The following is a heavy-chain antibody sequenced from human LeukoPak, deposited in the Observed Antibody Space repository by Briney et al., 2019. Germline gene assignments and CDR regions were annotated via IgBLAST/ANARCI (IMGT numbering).Heavy chain of an antibody. CDR1: GFTFSSYA. Sequence: PGGSLRLSCAASGFTFSSYAMSWVRQAPGKGVEWVSAISGSGGSTYYADSVKGRFTISRDNSKNTLYLQMNSLRAEDTAVYYWAKHRTTVTPLPRIDYGGQGTLVTVSS. D-gene: IGHD4-17*01. V-gene: IGHV3-23*01. CDR3: AKHRTTVTPLPRIDY. J-gene: IGHJ4*02. CDR2: ISGSGGST.